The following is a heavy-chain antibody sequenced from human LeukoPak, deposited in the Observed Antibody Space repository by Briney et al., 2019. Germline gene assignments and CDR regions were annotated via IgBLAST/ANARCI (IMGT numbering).Heavy chain of an antibody. J-gene: IGHJ4*02. Sequence: GGSLRLSCAASGFTFSDHWMSWVRQAPGKGLEWVANIRQDGSSIFYADSVKGRFTISRDNAKNSVFLQMDDLTPDDTAVYYCARAVDLADYWGQGTLVTVSS. CDR3: ARAVDLADY. CDR1: GFTFSDHW. CDR2: IRQDGSSI. V-gene: IGHV3-7*01.